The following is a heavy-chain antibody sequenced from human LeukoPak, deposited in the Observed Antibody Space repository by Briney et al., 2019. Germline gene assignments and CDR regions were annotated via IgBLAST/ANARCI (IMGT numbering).Heavy chain of an antibody. V-gene: IGHV3-23*01. CDR3: AKDVRPLSGYYSVGDY. Sequence: PGGSLRLSCAASGFTFSSYAMSWVRQAPGKGLEWVSSISGRGANTHYADSVKGRFTISGDYSKNTLNLQMNSLRAEDTAVYYCAKDVRPLSGYYSVGDYWGQGTLVTVSS. D-gene: IGHD3-22*01. J-gene: IGHJ4*02. CDR2: ISGRGANT. CDR1: GFTFSSYA.